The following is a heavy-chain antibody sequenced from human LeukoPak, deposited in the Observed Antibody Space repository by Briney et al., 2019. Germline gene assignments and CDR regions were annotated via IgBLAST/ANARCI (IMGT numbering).Heavy chain of an antibody. J-gene: IGHJ5*02. CDR1: GGTFSSYA. CDR2: IIPIFGTA. CDR3: ARDRCTNGVCYPHNWFDP. V-gene: IGHV1-69*13. Sequence: ASVKVSCKASGGTFSSYAISWVRQAPGQGLEWMGGIIPIFGTANYAQKFQGRATITADESTSTAYMELSSLRSEDTAVYYCARDRCTNGVCYPHNWFDPWGQGTLITVSS. D-gene: IGHD2-8*01.